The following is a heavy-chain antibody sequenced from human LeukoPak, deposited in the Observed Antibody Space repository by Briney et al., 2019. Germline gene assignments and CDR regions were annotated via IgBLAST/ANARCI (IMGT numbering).Heavy chain of an antibody. D-gene: IGHD6-13*01. CDR2: IYYSGST. V-gene: IGHV4-31*03. CDR3: ARMFSSSWYHTYYYYYGMDV. CDR1: GGSISSGGYY. Sequence: SETLSLTCTVSGGSISSGGYYWSWICQHPGKGLEWIGYIYYSGSTYYNPSLKSRVTISVDTSKNQFSLKLSSVTAADTAVYYCARMFSSSWYHTYYYYYGMDVWGQGTTVTVSS. J-gene: IGHJ6*02.